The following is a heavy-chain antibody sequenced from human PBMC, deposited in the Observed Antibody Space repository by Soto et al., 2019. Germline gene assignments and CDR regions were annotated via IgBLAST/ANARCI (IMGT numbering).Heavy chain of an antibody. V-gene: IGHV4-34*01. CDR3: ATAKSTGLFDY. J-gene: IGHJ4*02. CDR1: GGSFSGYS. CDR2: INHSGST. D-gene: IGHD2-8*02. Sequence: QVQLQQWGAGLLKPSETLSITCAVSGGSFSGYSWPWIRQPPGTGLEWIGEINHSGSTNYNPSLKSRLTISLATSKTQFSLKLTSVTAADTAVYYCATAKSTGLFDYWGQGTLVTVSS.